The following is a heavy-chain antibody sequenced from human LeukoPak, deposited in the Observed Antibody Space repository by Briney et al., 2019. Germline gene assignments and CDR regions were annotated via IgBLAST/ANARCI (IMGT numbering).Heavy chain of an antibody. CDR1: GFTFSSYG. D-gene: IGHD5-18*01. Sequence: GRSLRLSCAASGFTFSSYGMHWVRQPPGKGLEWVAVIWHDGSNKYYADSMKGRFTISRDNSKNTLYLQMNSLRAEDTAVYYCARGRGYSYGWGYFDYWGQGTLVTVSS. V-gene: IGHV3-33*01. CDR3: ARGRGYSYGWGYFDY. J-gene: IGHJ4*02. CDR2: IWHDGSNK.